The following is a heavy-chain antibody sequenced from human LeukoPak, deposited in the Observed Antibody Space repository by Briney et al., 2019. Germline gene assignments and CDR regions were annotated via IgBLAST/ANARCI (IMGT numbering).Heavy chain of an antibody. CDR1: GGSISSGSYD. CDR2: IYTSGTS. D-gene: IGHD6-13*01. Sequence: SETLSLTCTVAGGSISSGSYDWGWIRQPAGKELEWIGHIYTSGTSNYNPSLRSLVTISLDTSKNQFSLKLTSVTAADTAVYYCARALYWSSWTLVFDYWGQGTLVTVSS. V-gene: IGHV4-61*09. J-gene: IGHJ4*02. CDR3: ARALYWSSWTLVFDY.